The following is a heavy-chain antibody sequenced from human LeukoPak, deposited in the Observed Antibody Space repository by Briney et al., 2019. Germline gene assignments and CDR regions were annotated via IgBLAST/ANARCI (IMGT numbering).Heavy chain of an antibody. CDR3: ARGYGSGPFYFDY. J-gene: IGHJ4*02. Sequence: GGSLRLSCAASGFTFSDHYMDWVRQAPGKGLEWVARIRNKANSYTTEYAASVKGRFTIARDDSKTSLFLQMNSLKTEDTAVYYCARGYGSGPFYFDYWGQGTLVTVSS. D-gene: IGHD3-10*01. CDR1: GFTFSDHY. V-gene: IGHV3-72*01. CDR2: IRNKANSYTT.